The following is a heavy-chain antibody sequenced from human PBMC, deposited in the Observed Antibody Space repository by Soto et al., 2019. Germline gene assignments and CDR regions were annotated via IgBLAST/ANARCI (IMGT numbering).Heavy chain of an antibody. CDR1: GYSFAGHY. D-gene: IGHD3-9*01. CDR2: INPNSGGT. V-gene: IGHV1-2*02. Sequence: ASVKVSCKTSGYSFAGHYLHWVRQAPEQGLDWMGWINPNSGGTIYAQRFQGRVTMTRDTSISTAYMVLTSLRSDDTAVYYCARDSHYDILTGYSRNAFDMWGRGTVVTVSS. J-gene: IGHJ3*02. CDR3: ARDSHYDILTGYSRNAFDM.